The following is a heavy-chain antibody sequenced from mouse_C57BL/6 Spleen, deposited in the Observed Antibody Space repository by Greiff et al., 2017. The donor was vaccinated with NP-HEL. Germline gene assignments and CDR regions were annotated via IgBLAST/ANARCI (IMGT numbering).Heavy chain of an antibody. CDR3: ARRTTVVATTDY. CDR1: GYTFTSYW. CDR2: IDPSDSYT. Sequence: QVQLQQPGAELVKPGASVKLSCKASGYTFTSYWMQWVKQRPGQGLEWIGEIDPSDSYTNYNQKFKGKATLTVDTSSSTAYMQLSSLTSEDSAVYCCARRTTVVATTDYWGQGTTLTVSS. J-gene: IGHJ2*01. D-gene: IGHD1-1*01. V-gene: IGHV1-50*01.